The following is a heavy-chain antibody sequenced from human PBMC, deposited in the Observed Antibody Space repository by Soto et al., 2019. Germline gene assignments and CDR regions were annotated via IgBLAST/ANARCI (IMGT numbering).Heavy chain of an antibody. CDR1: GFNFNNHV. CDR2: ISDDGSSK. V-gene: IGHV3-30*18. D-gene: IGHD5-12*01. Sequence: QVQLVESGGGVVQPGRSLRLSCTASGFNFNNHVIHWVRQAPGKGLEWVAVISDDGSSKYYADSVKGRFTISRDNSKNTLSLQMNSLRTEDTAVYYCAKGCGRGYDLCGSWGQGTLVTVSS. CDR3: AKGCGRGYDLCGS. J-gene: IGHJ5*02.